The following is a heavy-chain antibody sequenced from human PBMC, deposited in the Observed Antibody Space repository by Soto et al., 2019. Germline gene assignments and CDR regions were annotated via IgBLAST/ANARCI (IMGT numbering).Heavy chain of an antibody. CDR1: GFTFSNYA. Sequence: GGSLRLSCAASGFTFSNYAMNWVRQAPGKGLEWVSSIGQTPTNTYYADSVKGRFTISRDSSKNTVYLQMNSLRAADTAVYYCAREVVAATHRLDPWGQGTLVTVSS. J-gene: IGHJ5*02. CDR3: AREVVAATHRLDP. V-gene: IGHV3-23*01. D-gene: IGHD2-15*01. CDR2: IGQTPTNT.